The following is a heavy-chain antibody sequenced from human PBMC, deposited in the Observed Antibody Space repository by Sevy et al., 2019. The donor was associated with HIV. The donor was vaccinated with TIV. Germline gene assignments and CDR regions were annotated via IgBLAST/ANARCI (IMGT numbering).Heavy chain of an antibody. Sequence: KQSQTLSLTCTVSGGSISSGGYYWSWLRQHPGKGLEWIGYIYYSGSTYYNPSLKSRVTISVDTSKNQFSLKLSSVTAADTAVYYCARDQARITMVRGSRYYYGMDVWGQGTTVTVSS. CDR3: ARDQARITMVRGSRYYYGMDV. CDR2: IYYSGST. V-gene: IGHV4-31*02. CDR1: GGSISSGGYY. J-gene: IGHJ6*02. D-gene: IGHD3-10*01.